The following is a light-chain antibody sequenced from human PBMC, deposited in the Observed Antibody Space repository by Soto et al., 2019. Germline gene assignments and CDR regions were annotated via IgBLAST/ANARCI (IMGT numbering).Light chain of an antibody. CDR2: EVS. V-gene: IGLV2-14*01. Sequence: SVLTQPASVSVSPGQSITISCTGTSSDVGGYNYVSWYQQHPGKAPKLMIYEVSNRPSGVSNRFSGSKSGNTASLTISGLQDEDEADYYCSSYTSSSTLYVFGTGTKVTVL. CDR1: SSDVGGYNY. J-gene: IGLJ1*01. CDR3: SSYTSSSTLYV.